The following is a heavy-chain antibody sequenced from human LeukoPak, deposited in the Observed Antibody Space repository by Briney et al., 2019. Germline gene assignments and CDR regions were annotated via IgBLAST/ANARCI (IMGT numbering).Heavy chain of an antibody. CDR2: INHSGST. CDR3: ARGLRKVVRGASFHWFDP. V-gene: IGHV4-34*01. J-gene: IGHJ5*02. Sequence: SETLSLTCAVYGGSFSGYYWSWIRQPPGQGLEWIGEINHSGSTNYNPSLKSRVTISVDTSKNQFSLKLSSVTAADTAVYYCARGLRKVVRGASFHWFDPWGQGTLVTVSS. D-gene: IGHD3-10*01. CDR1: GGSFSGYY.